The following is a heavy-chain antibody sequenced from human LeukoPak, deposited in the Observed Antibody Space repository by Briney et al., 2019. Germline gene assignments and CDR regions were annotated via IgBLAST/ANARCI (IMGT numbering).Heavy chain of an antibody. CDR1: GGSISSGGYY. CDR2: IYYSGST. J-gene: IGHJ4*02. Sequence: PSETLSLTCTVSGGSISSGGYYWSWIPQHPGKGLEWIGYIYYSGSTYYNPSLKSRVTISVDTSKNQFSLKLSSVTAADTAVYYCARVESGAYYDFWSGYSYYFDYWGQGTLVTVSS. CDR3: ARVESGAYYDFWSGYSYYFDY. V-gene: IGHV4-31*03. D-gene: IGHD3-3*01.